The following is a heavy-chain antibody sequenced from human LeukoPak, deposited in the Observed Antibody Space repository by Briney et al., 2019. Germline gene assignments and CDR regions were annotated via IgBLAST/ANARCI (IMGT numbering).Heavy chain of an antibody. V-gene: IGHV3-15*01. D-gene: IGHD3-10*01. J-gene: IGHJ4*02. CDR1: GLSISHDW. CDR3: TLIKGWGAGSYYLDF. Sequence: GGSLRPSCAASGLSISHDWMSWVRQAPGKGLEWVGRVKSKGDGETTDYTTAVKGRFTISRDDSKNTLYLQMNSLKTEDTAVYYCTLIKGWGAGSYYLDFWGQGTLVTVSS. CDR2: VKSKGDGETT.